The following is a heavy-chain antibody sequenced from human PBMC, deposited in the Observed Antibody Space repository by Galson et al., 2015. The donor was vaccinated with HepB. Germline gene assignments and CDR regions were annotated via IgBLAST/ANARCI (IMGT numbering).Heavy chain of an antibody. CDR3: ARSPLLNDAFDI. Sequence: PALVKPTQTLTLTCTFSGFSLSTSGMRVSWIRQPPGKALEWLARIDWDDDKFYSTSLKTRLTISKDTSKNQVVLTMTNMDPVDTATYYCARSPLLNDAFDIWGQGTMVTVSS. CDR1: GFSLSTSGMR. J-gene: IGHJ3*02. CDR2: IDWDDDK. D-gene: IGHD2-8*02. V-gene: IGHV2-70*04.